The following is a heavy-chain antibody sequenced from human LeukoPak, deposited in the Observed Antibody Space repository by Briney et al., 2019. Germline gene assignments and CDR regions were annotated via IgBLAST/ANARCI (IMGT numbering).Heavy chain of an antibody. Sequence: GESLKISCKGSGYSFTSYWIGWVRQMPGKGLEWMGIIYPGDSDTRYSPSFQGQVTISADKSISAAYLQWSSLKASDTAMYYCATPASYGDFQFDYWGQGTLVTVSS. V-gene: IGHV5-51*01. D-gene: IGHD4-17*01. CDR2: IYPGDSDT. CDR3: ATPASYGDFQFDY. J-gene: IGHJ4*02. CDR1: GYSFTSYW.